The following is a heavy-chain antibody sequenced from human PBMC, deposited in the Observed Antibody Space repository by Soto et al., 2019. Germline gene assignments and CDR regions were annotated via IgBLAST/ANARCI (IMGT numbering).Heavy chain of an antibody. V-gene: IGHV3-48*01. J-gene: IGHJ6*02. CDR3: ARDSAGHGDYSYYYAMDV. Sequence: EVQLVESGGGLVQPGGSLRLSCAASGFTFSSYSMNWVRQAPGKGLEWVSYISGSSRTIYYADSVRGRFTISRDNAKNSLYLQINSLRAEDTAVYSCARDSAGHGDYSYYYAMDVWGQGTTVTVSS. CDR1: GFTFSSYS. CDR2: ISGSSRTI. D-gene: IGHD6-19*01.